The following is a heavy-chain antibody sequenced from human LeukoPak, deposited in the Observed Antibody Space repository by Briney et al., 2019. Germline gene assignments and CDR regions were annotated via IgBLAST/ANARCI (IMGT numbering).Heavy chain of an antibody. CDR2: IIPIFGTA. J-gene: IGHJ4*02. Sequence: SVKVSCKASGGTFSSYAISWVRQAPGQGLEWMGGIIPIFGTANYAQKFQGRVTITADESTSTAYMELSSLRSEGTAVYYCASHHYYGSGSPGPDYWGQGTLVTVSS. CDR1: GGTFSSYA. CDR3: ASHHYYGSGSPGPDY. V-gene: IGHV1-69*13. D-gene: IGHD3-10*01.